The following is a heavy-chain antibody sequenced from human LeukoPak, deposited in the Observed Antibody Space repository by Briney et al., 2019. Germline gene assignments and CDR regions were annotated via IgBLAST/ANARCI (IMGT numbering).Heavy chain of an antibody. D-gene: IGHD3-22*01. V-gene: IGHV3-11*04. J-gene: IGHJ4*02. CDR2: ISSSGSTI. Sequence: GGSLRLSCAASGFTFSDYYMSWIRQAPGKGLEWVSYISSSGSTIYYADSVKGRFTISRDNARNSLYLQMNSLRAEDTAVYYCASVYYYDSSGYYSGDPDYWGQGTLVTVSS. CDR1: GFTFSDYY. CDR3: ASVYYYDSSGYYSGDPDY.